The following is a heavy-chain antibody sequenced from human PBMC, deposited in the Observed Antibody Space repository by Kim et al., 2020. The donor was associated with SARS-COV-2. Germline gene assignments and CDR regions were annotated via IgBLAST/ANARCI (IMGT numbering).Heavy chain of an antibody. CDR3: ARDKGQQLVPGY. D-gene: IGHD6-13*01. V-gene: IGHV1-18*01. Sequence: NYAQKLQGRVTMTTDTSTSTAYMELRSLRSDDTAVYYCARDKGQQLVPGYWGQGTLVTVSS. J-gene: IGHJ4*02.